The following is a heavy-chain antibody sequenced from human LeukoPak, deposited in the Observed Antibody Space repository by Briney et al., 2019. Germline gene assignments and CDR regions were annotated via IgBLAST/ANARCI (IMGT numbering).Heavy chain of an antibody. Sequence: PGGSLRLSCAASGFTFSSYAMHWVRQAPGKGLEWVADISYDGSNKYYADSVKGQFTISRDNSKNTLYLQMNSLRAEDTAVYYCARGGYYYIAAFDYWGQGTLVTVSS. D-gene: IGHD3-22*01. CDR3: ARGGYYYIAAFDY. J-gene: IGHJ4*02. V-gene: IGHV3-30*04. CDR1: GFTFSSYA. CDR2: ISYDGSNK.